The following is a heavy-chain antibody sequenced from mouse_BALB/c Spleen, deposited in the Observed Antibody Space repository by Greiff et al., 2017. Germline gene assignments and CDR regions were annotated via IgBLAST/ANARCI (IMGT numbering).Heavy chain of an antibody. CDR3: ARESVGYYYGSSYGYFDV. CDR2: IWGDGST. Sequence: VKLMESGPGLVAPSQSLSITCTVSGFSLTGYGVNWVRQPPGKGLEWLGMIWGDGSTDYNSALKSRLSISKDNSKSQVFLKMNSLQTDDTARYYCARESVGYYYGSSYGYFDVWGAGTTVTVSS. V-gene: IGHV2-6-7*01. J-gene: IGHJ1*01. D-gene: IGHD1-1*01. CDR1: GFSLTGYG.